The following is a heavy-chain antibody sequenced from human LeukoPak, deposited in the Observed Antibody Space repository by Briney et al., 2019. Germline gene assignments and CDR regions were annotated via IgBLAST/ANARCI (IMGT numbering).Heavy chain of an antibody. CDR2: IYYSGST. V-gene: IGHV4-39*07. D-gene: IGHD6-6*01. CDR3: ATRGGQRKSPGTARNYYYMDV. Sequence: SETLSLTCTVSGGSISSSSYYWGWIRQPPGKGLEWIGSIYYSGSTYYNPSLKSRVTISVDTSKNQFSLKLSSVTAADTAVYYCATRGGQRKSPGTARNYYYMDVWGKGTTVTVSS. J-gene: IGHJ6*03. CDR1: GGSISSSSYY.